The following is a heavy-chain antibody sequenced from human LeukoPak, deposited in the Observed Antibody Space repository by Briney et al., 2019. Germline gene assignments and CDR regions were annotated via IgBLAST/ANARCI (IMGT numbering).Heavy chain of an antibody. CDR1: GYTLTSYG. V-gene: IGHV1-18*01. Sequence: ASVKVSCKASGYTLTSYGISWVRQAPGQGLEWMGRISAYNGNTNYAQKLQGRVTMTTDTSTSTAYMELRSLRSDDTAVYYCARDRQRLVQTNWFDPWGQGTLVTVSS. CDR3: ARDRQRLVQTNWFDP. CDR2: ISAYNGNT. J-gene: IGHJ5*02. D-gene: IGHD6-13*01.